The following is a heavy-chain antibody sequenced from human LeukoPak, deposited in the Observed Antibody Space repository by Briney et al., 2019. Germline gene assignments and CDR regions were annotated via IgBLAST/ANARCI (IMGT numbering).Heavy chain of an antibody. CDR1: GGSISSGGYY. Sequence: SETLSLTCAVSGGSISSGGYYWSWIRQPPGKGLEWIGYIYYSGSTNYNPSLKSRVTISVDTSKNQFSLKLSSVTAADTAVYYCARTPVGGTLYFDYWGQGTLVTVSS. CDR2: IYYSGST. V-gene: IGHV4-61*08. D-gene: IGHD1-26*01. CDR3: ARTPVGGTLYFDY. J-gene: IGHJ4*02.